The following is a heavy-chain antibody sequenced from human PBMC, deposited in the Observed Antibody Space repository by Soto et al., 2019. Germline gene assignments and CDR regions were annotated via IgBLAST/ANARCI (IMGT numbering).Heavy chain of an antibody. CDR3: TGSYGPFTYQNWFDP. CDR2: IRSKANSYAT. V-gene: IGHV3-73*01. Sequence: TGGSLRLSCAASGFTFSGSAMHWVRQASGKGLEWVGRIRSKANSYATAYAASVKGRFTISRDDSKNTAYLQMNSLKTEDTAVYYCTGSYGPFTYQNWFDPWGQGTLVTVSS. D-gene: IGHD5-18*01. CDR1: GFTFSGSA. J-gene: IGHJ5*02.